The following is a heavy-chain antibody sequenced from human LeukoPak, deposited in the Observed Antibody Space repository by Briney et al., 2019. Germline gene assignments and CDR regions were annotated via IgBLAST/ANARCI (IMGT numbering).Heavy chain of an antibody. CDR1: GGSISSYY. Sequence: SETLSLTCTVSGGSISSYYWSWIRQPPGKGLEWIGRIYSTGSTNYNPSLKSRVTMSVDTSKNQFSLRLRSVTAAYTAVYYCARQIASAGTADFDFWGQGALVTVSS. D-gene: IGHD6-13*01. CDR2: IYSTGST. J-gene: IGHJ4*02. CDR3: ARQIASAGTADFDF. V-gene: IGHV4-4*07.